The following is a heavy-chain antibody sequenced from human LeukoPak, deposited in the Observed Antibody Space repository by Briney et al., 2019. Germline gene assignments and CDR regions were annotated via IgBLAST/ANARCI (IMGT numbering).Heavy chain of an antibody. CDR1: GFTFSSAW. V-gene: IGHV3-15*01. CDR2: IKSKTDGGTT. J-gene: IGHJ4*02. CDR3: TATSYYYDSKVPQWGYFDH. Sequence: PGGSLRLSCAASGFTFSSAWMSWVRQAPGKGLEWVGRIKSKTDGGTTDYAAPVKGRFTISRDDSKNTLYLQMNSLKTEDTAVYYCTATSYYYDSKVPQWGYFDHWGQGTLVTVSS. D-gene: IGHD3-22*01.